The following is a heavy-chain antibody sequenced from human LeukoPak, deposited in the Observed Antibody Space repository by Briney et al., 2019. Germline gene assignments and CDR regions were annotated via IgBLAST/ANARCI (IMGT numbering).Heavy chain of an antibody. V-gene: IGHV4-39*01. Sequence: SETLSLTCTVSGGSISSSSYYWGWIRQPPGKGLEWIGSIYYSGSTYYNPSLKSRVTISVDTSKNQLSLKLSSVTAADTAVYYCARNFREISSGYYYPLDYWGQGTLVTVSS. D-gene: IGHD3-22*01. CDR1: GGSISSSSYY. CDR3: ARNFREISSGYYYPLDY. J-gene: IGHJ4*02. CDR2: IYYSGST.